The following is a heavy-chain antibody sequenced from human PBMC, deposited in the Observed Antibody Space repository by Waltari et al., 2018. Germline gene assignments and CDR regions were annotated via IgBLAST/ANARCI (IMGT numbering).Heavy chain of an antibody. J-gene: IGHJ3*01. CDR1: GGTLRSVG. Sequence: QVQLVQSGPEVKQPGSSVKVSCKSSGGTLRSVGLHWLRQAPGQGLEWMGKIIPMPGITDYEQKFQGRLRITADRSTTTGYMELRSLGTEDTAIYYCARRVSTKGAFEVWGRGTLVTVSP. CDR2: IIPMPGIT. V-gene: IGHV1-69*02. D-gene: IGHD5-12*01. CDR3: ARRVSTKGAFEV.